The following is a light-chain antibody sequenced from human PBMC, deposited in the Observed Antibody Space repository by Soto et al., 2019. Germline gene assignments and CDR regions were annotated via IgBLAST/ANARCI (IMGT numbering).Light chain of an antibody. CDR1: SSDVGSYNL. CDR2: EGS. Sequence: QSALTQPASVSGSPGQSITISCTGTSSDVGSYNLVSWYQQHPGKAPKLMIFEGSQRPSGVSNRFSGSSSGNTASLTISGLQSEDEADYYCCSYAGSIYVFGTGTKVTVL. CDR3: CSYAGSIYV. J-gene: IGLJ1*01. V-gene: IGLV2-23*01.